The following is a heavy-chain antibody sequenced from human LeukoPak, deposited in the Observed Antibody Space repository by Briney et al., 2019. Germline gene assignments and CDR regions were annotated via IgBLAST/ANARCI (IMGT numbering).Heavy chain of an antibody. CDR3: ARGDDYGNYAVK. J-gene: IGHJ4*02. CDR1: GYRFTSYV. CDR2: INTYTGNP. V-gene: IGHV7-4-1*02. D-gene: IGHD4-11*01. Sequence: GASVKVSCRASGYRFTSYVINWERQAPGQGLEWMGWINTYTGNPSYAQGFTGRFVFSFDTSVSTAYLQITSLKAEDTAVYYCARGDDYGNYAVKWGQGTLVTVSS.